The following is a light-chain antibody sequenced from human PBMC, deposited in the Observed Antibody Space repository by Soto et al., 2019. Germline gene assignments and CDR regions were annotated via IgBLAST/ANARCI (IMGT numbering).Light chain of an antibody. V-gene: IGKV3-20*01. CDR1: QSVSSDY. CDR3: QHYDNSPPSVT. CDR2: GAS. Sequence: EIVLTQSPDTLSLSPGERATLSCRASQSVSSDYLVWYQQKPGQAPRILIYGASRRATGIPDRFSGSGSGTYFILTISRLEPEDFAVYYCQHYDNSPPSVTFGPGTKVDIK. J-gene: IGKJ3*01.